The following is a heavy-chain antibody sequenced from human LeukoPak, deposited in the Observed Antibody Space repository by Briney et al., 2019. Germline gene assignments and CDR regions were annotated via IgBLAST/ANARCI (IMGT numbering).Heavy chain of an antibody. CDR1: GLTFSSYA. Sequence: PGGSLRLSCAASGLTFSSYAMSWVRQAPGKGLEWVSGISSSGGSTYYADSVQGRFTISRDNSKNTLYLQMSSLRAEDTAVYYCAKEHSSSWYYFDYWGQGTLVTVSS. CDR2: ISSSGGST. V-gene: IGHV3-23*01. J-gene: IGHJ4*02. D-gene: IGHD6-13*01. CDR3: AKEHSSSWYYFDY.